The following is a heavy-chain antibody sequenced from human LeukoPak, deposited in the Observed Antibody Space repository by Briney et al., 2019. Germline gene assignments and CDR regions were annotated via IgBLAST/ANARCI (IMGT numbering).Heavy chain of an antibody. CDR1: GFTFGDYA. Sequence: QPGRSLRISCTASGFTFGDYAMNWVRQAPGKGLEWVGFIRSKTYGGTTAYAASVTGRFTIPRDDYKNIAYLQMNSLKTEDTGVYYCSRQIRATTDYFDYWGQGTLVTVSS. V-gene: IGHV3-49*04. CDR3: SRQIRATTDYFDY. CDR2: IRSKTYGGTT. J-gene: IGHJ4*02. D-gene: IGHD5-12*01.